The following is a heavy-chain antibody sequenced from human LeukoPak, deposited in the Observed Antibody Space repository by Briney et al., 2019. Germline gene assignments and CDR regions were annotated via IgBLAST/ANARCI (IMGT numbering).Heavy chain of an antibody. V-gene: IGHV1-46*01. D-gene: IGHD4-17*01. CDR3: ARVPVLDYGADFDY. J-gene: IGHJ4*02. CDR2: INPSGGGT. CDR1: GYTFTNFY. Sequence: GASVKVSCKASGYTFTNFYMHWVRQAPGPGIEWMGIINPSGGGTSYAQKFQGRVTMTRDTSTSTVYMELSSLRSEDTAVYYCARVPVLDYGADFDYWGQGTLVTVSS.